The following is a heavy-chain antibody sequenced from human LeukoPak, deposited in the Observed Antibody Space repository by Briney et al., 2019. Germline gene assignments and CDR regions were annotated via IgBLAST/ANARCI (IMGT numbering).Heavy chain of an antibody. D-gene: IGHD4-11*01. CDR1: GFTFSAYG. Sequence: SGGSLTLSCVASGFTFSAYGMQWVRQAPGKGLEWVAVISNDGDNKYYSNSVKGRFTISRDSSKNTVYLQMNSLRPEDTAVYSCAKDLTTLFLASYVWGRGTMVTVSS. V-gene: IGHV3-30*18. J-gene: IGHJ3*01. CDR3: AKDLTTLFLASYV. CDR2: ISNDGDNK.